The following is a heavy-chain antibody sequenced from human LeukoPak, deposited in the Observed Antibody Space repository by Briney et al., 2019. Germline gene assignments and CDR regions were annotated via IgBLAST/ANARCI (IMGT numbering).Heavy chain of an antibody. D-gene: IGHD3-10*01. V-gene: IGHV4-30-4*01. CDR2: IYYSGST. CDR3: AGGLGPPNYYGLKV. J-gene: IGHJ6*02. Sequence: SETLSLTCTVSGGSISSGDYYWSWIRQPPGKGLEWIGYIYYSGSTYYNPSLKSRVTISVDTSKNQFSLKLSSVTAADTAVYYWAGGLGPPNYYGLKVWAKGPRSPSP. CDR1: GGSISSGDYY.